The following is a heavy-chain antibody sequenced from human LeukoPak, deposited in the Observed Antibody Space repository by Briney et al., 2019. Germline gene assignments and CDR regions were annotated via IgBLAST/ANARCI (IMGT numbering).Heavy chain of an antibody. Sequence: ASVKVSCKASGYTFTSHDITWVRQAPGQGLEWMAWISAYNGKTNYAQRFQGRVTMTTDTSTSTAYMELRSLRSDDTAVYYCARDCPDYGYYINFDFWGQGTLVTVSS. D-gene: IGHD4-17*01. CDR3: ARDCPDYGYYINFDF. J-gene: IGHJ4*01. CDR1: GYTFTSHD. CDR2: ISAYNGKT. V-gene: IGHV1-18*04.